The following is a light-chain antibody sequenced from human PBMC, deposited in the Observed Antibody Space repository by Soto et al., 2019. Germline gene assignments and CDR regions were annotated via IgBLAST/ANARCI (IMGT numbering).Light chain of an antibody. V-gene: IGKV3-20*01. Sequence: EIVLTQSPGTLYLSPGERATLSCRASQSVRSSYLAWYQQKPGQAPRVLIYGASTRATGIPDRFSGSGSGTDFTLTISRLEPEDFAVYYCQQYSKSPWTFGQGTKVEIK. CDR1: QSVRSSY. J-gene: IGKJ1*01. CDR3: QQYSKSPWT. CDR2: GAS.